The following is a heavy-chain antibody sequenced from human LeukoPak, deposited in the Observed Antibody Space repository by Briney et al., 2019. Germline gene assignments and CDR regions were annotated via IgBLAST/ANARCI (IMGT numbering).Heavy chain of an antibody. Sequence: PGGSLRLSCAASGFTSSSYTMSWVRQAPGKGLECVASTNEAGGDKLYVDSVKGRFTISRDNSKNSLSLQMNSLTAEDTAIYYCAIATTGRGAFGSWGQGTLVSVSS. V-gene: IGHV3-7*01. J-gene: IGHJ4*02. CDR2: TNEAGGDK. D-gene: IGHD1-1*01. CDR3: AIATTGRGAFGS. CDR1: GFTSSSYT.